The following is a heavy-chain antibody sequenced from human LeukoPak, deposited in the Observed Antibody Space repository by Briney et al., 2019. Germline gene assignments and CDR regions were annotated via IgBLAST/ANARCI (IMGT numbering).Heavy chain of an antibody. CDR3: ARGGYSGSGNPFDY. V-gene: IGHV1-69*01. Sequence: SVKVSCKASGGTFSSYAISWVRQAPGQGLELMGGIIPIFGTANYAQKFQGRVTITADESTSTAYMELSSLRSEDTAVYYCARGGYSGSGNPFDYWGQGTLVTVSS. D-gene: IGHD5-12*01. J-gene: IGHJ4*02. CDR2: IIPIFGTA. CDR1: GGTFSSYA.